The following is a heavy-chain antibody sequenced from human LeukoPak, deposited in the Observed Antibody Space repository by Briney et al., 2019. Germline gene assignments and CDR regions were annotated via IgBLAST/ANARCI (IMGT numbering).Heavy chain of an antibody. V-gene: IGHV1-69*13. D-gene: IGHD3-22*01. CDR2: IIPIFGTA. CDR3: ATSGYYDSSGYYYNSY. J-gene: IGHJ4*02. CDR1: GGTFSSYA. Sequence: ASVKVSCKASGGTFSSYAISWVRQAPGQGLEWMGGIIPIFGTANYAQKFQGRVTITADESTSTAYMELSSLRSEDTAVYYCATSGYYDSSGYYYNSYWGQGTLVTVSS.